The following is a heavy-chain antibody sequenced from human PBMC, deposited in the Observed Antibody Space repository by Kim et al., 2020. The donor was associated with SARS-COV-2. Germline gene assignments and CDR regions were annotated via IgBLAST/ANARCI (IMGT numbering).Heavy chain of an antibody. V-gene: IGHV4-34*01. Sequence: SETLSLTCAVYGGSFSGYYWSWIRQPPGKGLEWNGEINHSGSTNYNPSLKSRVTISVDTSKNQFSLKLSSVTAADTAVYYCARGGIAAAGTFFDYYYYGMDVWGQGTTVTVSS. D-gene: IGHD6-13*01. CDR3: ARGGIAAAGTFFDYYYYGMDV. CDR2: INHSGST. CDR1: GGSFSGYY. J-gene: IGHJ6*02.